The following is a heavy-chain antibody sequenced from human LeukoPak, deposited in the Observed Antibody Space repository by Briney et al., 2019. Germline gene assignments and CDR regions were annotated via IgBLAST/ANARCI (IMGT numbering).Heavy chain of an antibody. D-gene: IGHD6-19*01. CDR3: ARVWDSGWTGLDY. J-gene: IGHJ4*02. V-gene: IGHV1-2*02. Sequence: GASVKVSCKASGYTFTGYYMHWVRQAPGQGLEWMGWINPNSGGTNYAQKFQGRVTMTRDTSISTAYMELSSLRSDDTAVYYCARVWDSGWTGLDYWGQGTLVTVSS. CDR1: GYTFTGYY. CDR2: INPNSGGT.